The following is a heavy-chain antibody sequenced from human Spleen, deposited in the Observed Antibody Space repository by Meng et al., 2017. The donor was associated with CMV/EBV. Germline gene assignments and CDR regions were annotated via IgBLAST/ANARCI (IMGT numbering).Heavy chain of an antibody. CDR1: GFTFSDYY. CDR2: ISSSGSTI. V-gene: IGHV3-11*01. Sequence: GESLKISCAASGFTFSDYYMSWIRQAPGKGLEWVSYISSSGSTIYHADSVKGRFTIYRDNAKNSLYLQLNSLRAEDTAVYYCARDRNGYSSSFEDYWGQGTLVTVSS. CDR3: ARDRNGYSSSFEDY. D-gene: IGHD6-13*01. J-gene: IGHJ4*02.